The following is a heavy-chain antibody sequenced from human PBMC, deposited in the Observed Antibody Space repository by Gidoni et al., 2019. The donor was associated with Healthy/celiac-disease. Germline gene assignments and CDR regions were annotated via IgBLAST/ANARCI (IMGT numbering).Heavy chain of an antibody. D-gene: IGHD3-22*01. CDR2: ILPIFGTA. J-gene: IGHJ5*02. CDR3: ARVYDPPWFDP. CDR1: GGPFSSYA. V-gene: IGHV1-69*01. Sequence: QAQLVQPGAEVKKPGSSVKVSCKASGGPFSSYAIRWVRQAPGQGLEWMGGILPIFGTANYAQKYQGRVTITADESTSTAYMELSSLRSEDTAVYYCARVYDPPWFDPRGQGTLVTVSS.